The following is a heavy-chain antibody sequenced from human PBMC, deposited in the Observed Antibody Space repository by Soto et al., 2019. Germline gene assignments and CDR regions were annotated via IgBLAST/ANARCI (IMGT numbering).Heavy chain of an antibody. D-gene: IGHD1-26*01. Sequence: QVQLVQSGAEARKPGTSVKVSCEVSGGTFSNYAITWVRQAPGQGLEWLGGAIPVYGSTNYAQKFQGRVTITAGESANPTFMELSSLRSDDTAVYYCARRGVANSRDAFDIWGQGTLVTVS. V-gene: IGHV1-69*01. CDR3: ARRGVANSRDAFDI. CDR1: GGTFSNYA. J-gene: IGHJ3*02. CDR2: AIPVYGST.